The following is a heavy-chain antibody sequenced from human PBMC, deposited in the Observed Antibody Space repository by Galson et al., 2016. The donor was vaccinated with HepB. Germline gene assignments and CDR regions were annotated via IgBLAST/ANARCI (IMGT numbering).Heavy chain of an antibody. CDR3: ARGLWFGEASYFFDY. V-gene: IGHV3-33*01. CDR2: IEYNGSHK. D-gene: IGHD3-10*01. Sequence: SLRLSCAASGFTFSAYGMHWVRQAPGKGLEWVAGIEYNGSHKFHTDSVKGRVTISRDNSKNTLYLQMNSLRAEDTAVYYCARGLWFGEASYFFDYWGQGTLVTVSS. J-gene: IGHJ4*02. CDR1: GFTFSAYG.